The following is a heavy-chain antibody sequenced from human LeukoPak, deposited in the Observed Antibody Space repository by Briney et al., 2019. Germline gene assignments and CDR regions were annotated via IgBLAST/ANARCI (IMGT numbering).Heavy chain of an antibody. D-gene: IGHD6-6*01. CDR2: IYYSGST. Sequence: SETLSLTCTVSGGSISSYYWSWIRQPPGKGLEWIGYIYYSGSTNYNPSLKSRVTISVDTSKNQFSLKLSSVTAADTAVYYYARHPVVAFDIWGQGTMVTVSS. J-gene: IGHJ3*02. CDR1: GGSISSYY. V-gene: IGHV4-59*08. CDR3: ARHPVVAFDI.